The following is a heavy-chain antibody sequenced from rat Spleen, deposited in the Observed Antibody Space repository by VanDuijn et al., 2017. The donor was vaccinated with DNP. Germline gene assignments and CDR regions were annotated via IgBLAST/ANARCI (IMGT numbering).Heavy chain of an antibody. CDR3: ARWSDYFDY. CDR2: IGYSGST. Sequence: EVQLQESGPGLVKPSQSLSLTCSVTDSSITSYYWGWIRKFPGNKMEWVGHIGYSGSTTYNPSLKSRISITRDTSKNQFFLHLNSVTTEDTATYYCARWSDYFDYWGQGVMVTVSS. J-gene: IGHJ2*01. CDR1: DSSITSYY. V-gene: IGHV3-1*01.